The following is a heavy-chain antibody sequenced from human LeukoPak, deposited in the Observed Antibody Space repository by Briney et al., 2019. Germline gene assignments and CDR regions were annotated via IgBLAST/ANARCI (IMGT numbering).Heavy chain of an antibody. CDR3: AKDGNWADY. CDR2: VYGNGDGI. CDR1: GFDFSTYV. D-gene: IGHD7-27*01. V-gene: IGHV3-23*01. J-gene: IGHJ4*02. Sequence: GGSLRLSCAASGFDFSTYVMYWVRQAPGKGLEWVSAVYGNGDGISYADSVKGRFTISRDNSKNTLYLQMNSLRAEDTALYYCAKDGNWADYWGQGTLVTVSS.